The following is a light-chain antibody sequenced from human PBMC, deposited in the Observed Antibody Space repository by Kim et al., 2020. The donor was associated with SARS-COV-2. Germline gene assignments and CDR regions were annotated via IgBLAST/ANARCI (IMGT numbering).Light chain of an antibody. Sequence: EIVLTQSPATLSLSPGERATLSCRASQSVSSSYLAWYQQKPVQTPRLLIYVASSRATGIPDRFSGSGSGTDFTLTISRVEPEDFAVYYCQQYGSSPLTFGGGTKVDIK. V-gene: IGKV3-20*01. CDR2: VAS. CDR3: QQYGSSPLT. J-gene: IGKJ4*01. CDR1: QSVSSSY.